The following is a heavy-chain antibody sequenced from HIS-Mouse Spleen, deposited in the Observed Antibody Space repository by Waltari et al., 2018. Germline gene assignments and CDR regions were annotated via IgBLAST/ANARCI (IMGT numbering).Heavy chain of an antibody. J-gene: IGHJ4*02. D-gene: IGHD2-21*01. CDR1: GFPFSSYA. CDR3: AKSRGGDCYDY. Sequence: EVQLLESGGGLVQPGGSLRLSCAASGFPFSSYAMSWVRQAPGKGLEWVSAMSGRGGSTYYADSVKGRFTISRDNSKNTLYLQMNSLRAEDTAVYYCAKSRGGDCYDYWGQGTLVTVSS. CDR2: MSGRGGST. V-gene: IGHV3-23*01.